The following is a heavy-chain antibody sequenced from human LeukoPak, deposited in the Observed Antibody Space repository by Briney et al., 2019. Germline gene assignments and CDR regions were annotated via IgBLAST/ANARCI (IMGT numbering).Heavy chain of an antibody. D-gene: IGHD5-18*01. CDR2: IRQDGDTK. CDR1: GFPFNAYW. J-gene: IGHJ4*02. V-gene: IGHV3-7*01. CDR3: AIGYSYWEASLGY. Sequence: GGSLRLSCAASGFPFNAYWMTWVRQAPGKGLEWVANIRQDGDTKYYVDSVKGRFTISRDNAKNSLYLQMNSLRAEDTAVYYCAIGYSYWEASLGYWGQGTLVTVSS.